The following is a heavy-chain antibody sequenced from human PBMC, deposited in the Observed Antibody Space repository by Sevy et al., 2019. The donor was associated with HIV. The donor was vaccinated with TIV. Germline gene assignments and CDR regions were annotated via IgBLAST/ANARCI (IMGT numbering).Heavy chain of an antibody. CDR2: IYSGGST. CDR1: GFTVSSNY. J-gene: IGHJ4*02. V-gene: IGHV3-53*01. CDR3: ARRGTSSGRSCYDY. D-gene: IGHD2-15*01. Sequence: GGSLRLSCAASGFTVSSNYMSWVRQAPGKGLEWVSVIYSGGSTFYADSVKGRFTISRDSSKNTLYLQVSSLRAEDTAVYYCARRGTSSGRSCYDYWGQGTLVAASS.